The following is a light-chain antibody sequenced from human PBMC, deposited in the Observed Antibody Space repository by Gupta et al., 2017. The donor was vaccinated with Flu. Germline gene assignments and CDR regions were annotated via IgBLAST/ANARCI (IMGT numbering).Light chain of an antibody. CDR3: CSDAGSNTWV. J-gene: IGLJ3*02. CDR2: EVS. Sequence: SITISCTGTSSDVGSYNLVSWYQKHPGKAPKVIIYEVSKWPAGVSNRFSGSKAGNTASLTIAGLKADDEDDYYGCSDAGSNTWVFGGGTKLTVL. V-gene: IGLV2-23*02. CDR1: SSDVGSYNL.